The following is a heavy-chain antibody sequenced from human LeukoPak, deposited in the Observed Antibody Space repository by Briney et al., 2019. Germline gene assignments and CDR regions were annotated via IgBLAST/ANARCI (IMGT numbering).Heavy chain of an antibody. CDR1: GYTFTSYG. D-gene: IGHD3-10*01. V-gene: IGHV1-18*01. CDR2: ISAYNGNT. J-gene: IGHJ4*02. CDR3: ARSGTMVRGVNTLIDY. Sequence: GASVKVSCKASGYTFTSYGISWVRQAPGQGLEWMGWISAYNGNTNYAQKLQGRVTMTTDTSTSKAYMELRSLRSDDTAVYYCARSGTMVRGVNTLIDYWGQGTLVTVSS.